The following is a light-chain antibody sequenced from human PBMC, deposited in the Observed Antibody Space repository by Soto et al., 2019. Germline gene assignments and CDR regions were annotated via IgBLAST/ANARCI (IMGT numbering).Light chain of an antibody. CDR1: QSVSTY. J-gene: IGKJ5*01. V-gene: IGKV3-11*01. CDR2: DAS. CDR3: QQRRSWPPTIT. Sequence: EIVLTQSPATLSLSPGEIATLYFSASQSVSTYLALYQQRPGQAPRLLIYDASYRATDIPPRLSGSGSGTDFTLTISSLEPEDFAVYYCQQRRSWPPTITFGQGTRLEIK.